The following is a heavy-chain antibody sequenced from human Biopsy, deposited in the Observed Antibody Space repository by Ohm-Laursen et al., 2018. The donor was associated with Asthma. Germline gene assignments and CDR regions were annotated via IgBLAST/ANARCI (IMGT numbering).Heavy chain of an antibody. Sequence: TQTLTLTCTFSGFSFSTYGVGVGWIRQSPGKALEWLALINWNDNKRYSPSLKSRLTITKDTSKNQVVLTMTNMHPVDTATYYCAHQYSSLRGWAFDPWGQGTLVTVSS. CDR2: INWNDNK. CDR1: GFSFSTYGVG. CDR3: AHQYSSLRGWAFDP. J-gene: IGHJ5*02. D-gene: IGHD6-6*01. V-gene: IGHV2-5*01.